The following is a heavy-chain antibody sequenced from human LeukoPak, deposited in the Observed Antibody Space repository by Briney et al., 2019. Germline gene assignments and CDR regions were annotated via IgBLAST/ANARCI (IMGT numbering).Heavy chain of an antibody. J-gene: IGHJ4*02. CDR1: GFTFSNTW. D-gene: IGHD1-1*01. CDR2: IKGKSDGETT. V-gene: IGHV3-15*01. CDR3: TTDSWNPFDY. Sequence: GGSLRLSCAASGFTFSNTWMSWVRQAPGKGLEWVGRIKGKSDGETTDYAAPVKGRFTISRDDSKNTLYLQMNSPKTEDTAVYYCTTDSWNPFDYWGQGTLVTVSS.